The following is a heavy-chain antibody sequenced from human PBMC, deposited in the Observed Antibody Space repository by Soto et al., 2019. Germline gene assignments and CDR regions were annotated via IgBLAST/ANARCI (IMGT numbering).Heavy chain of an antibody. CDR2: ISGSSRYT. Sequence: PGGSLRLSCAASGFNFSDHYMNWVRQAPGKGLEWVSYISGSSRYTNFADSVKGRFTRDNSDNMLYLQMSSLRVEDTAIYFCARGRYYDSPQDLWGRGTQVTVSS. J-gene: IGHJ5*02. D-gene: IGHD3-10*01. V-gene: IGHV3-11*03. CDR3: ARGRYYDSPQDL. CDR1: GFNFSDHY.